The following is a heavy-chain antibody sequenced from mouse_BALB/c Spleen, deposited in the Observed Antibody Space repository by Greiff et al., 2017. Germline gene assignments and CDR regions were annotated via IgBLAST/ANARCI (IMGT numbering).Heavy chain of an antibody. CDR1: GFSLTGYG. CDR3: AREGVYGNYAMDY. J-gene: IGHJ4*01. V-gene: IGHV2-6-7*01. CDR2: IWGDGST. Sequence: VQLKESGPGLVAPSQSLSITCTVSGFSLTGYGVNWVRQPPGKGLEWLGMIWGDGSTDYNSALKSRLSISKDNSKSQVFLKMNSLQTDDTARYYCAREGVYGNYAMDYWGQGTSVTVSS. D-gene: IGHD2-1*01.